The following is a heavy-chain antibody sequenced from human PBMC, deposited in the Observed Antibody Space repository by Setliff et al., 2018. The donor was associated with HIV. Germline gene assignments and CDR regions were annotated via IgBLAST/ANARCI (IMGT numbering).Heavy chain of an antibody. V-gene: IGHV3-7*03. CDR2: IREDGSEK. CDR1: GFTHTGYS. Sequence: PGGSLRLPCAASGFTHTGYSMNWVRQPPGKGLEWVANIREDGSEKYYVDSVKGRFTISRDNAKNSLFLQMNSLRAEDTAVYYCARGHYSSSSGWGQGTLVTVSS. D-gene: IGHD6-6*01. CDR3: ARGHYSSSSG. J-gene: IGHJ4*02.